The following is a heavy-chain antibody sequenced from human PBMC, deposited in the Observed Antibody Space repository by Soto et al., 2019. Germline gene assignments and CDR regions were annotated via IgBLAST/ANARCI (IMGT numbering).Heavy chain of an antibody. CDR1: GLDFSTYS. CDR2: ISSTSSYI. Sequence: EVRLVESGGGLVKPGGSLRLSCEGTGLDFSTYSMNWVRQAPGKGLEWVSSISSTSSYIYYADSVKGRFTVSRDNAKNSLYLEMKSLRAEDTAIYFCARADLVVQRGNFDFWGQGTPFTVSS. V-gene: IGHV3-21*01. J-gene: IGHJ4*02. D-gene: IGHD2-15*01. CDR3: ARADLVVQRGNFDF.